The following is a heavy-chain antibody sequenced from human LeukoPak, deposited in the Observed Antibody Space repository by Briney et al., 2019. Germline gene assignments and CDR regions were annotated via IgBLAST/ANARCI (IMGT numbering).Heavy chain of an antibody. CDR3: ARVAYYDFWSGQESYYYYYYMDV. V-gene: IGHV1-18*04. J-gene: IGHJ6*03. CDR1: GYTFTGYY. Sequence: GASVKVSCKASGYTFTGYYIHWVRQAPGQGLEWMGWISAYNGNANYAQKLQGRVTMTTDTSTSTAYMELRSLRSDDTAVYYCARVAYYDFWSGQESYYYYYYMDVWGKGTTVTVSS. CDR2: ISAYNGNA. D-gene: IGHD3-3*01.